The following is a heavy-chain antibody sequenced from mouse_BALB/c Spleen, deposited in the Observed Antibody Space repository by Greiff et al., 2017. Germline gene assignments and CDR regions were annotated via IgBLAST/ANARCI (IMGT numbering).Heavy chain of an antibody. CDR2: INPSTGYT. CDR3: AREGSYYFDY. J-gene: IGHJ2*01. V-gene: IGHV1-7*01. CDR1: GYTFTSYW. Sequence: VQRVESGAELAKPGASVKMSCKASGYTFTSYWMHWVKQRPGQGLEWIGYINPSTGYTEYNQKFKDKATLTADKSSSTAYMQLSSLTSEDSAVYYCAREGSYYFDYWGQGTTLTVSS. D-gene: IGHD1-3*01.